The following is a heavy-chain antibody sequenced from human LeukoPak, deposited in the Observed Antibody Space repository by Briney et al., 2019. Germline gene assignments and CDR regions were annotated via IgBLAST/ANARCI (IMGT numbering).Heavy chain of an antibody. CDR1: GFTVRSIY. D-gene: IGHD5-18*01. Sequence: GGSLRLSCAASGFTVRSIYMTWVRQAPGKGLEWVSSFYSGGSSYYADSVKGRFIISRDSSTDTLYLQMNRLRVEDTAVYFCARDRGYGYGFFDYWGQGTLVTVSS. V-gene: IGHV3-53*01. CDR2: FYSGGSS. CDR3: ARDRGYGYGFFDY. J-gene: IGHJ4*02.